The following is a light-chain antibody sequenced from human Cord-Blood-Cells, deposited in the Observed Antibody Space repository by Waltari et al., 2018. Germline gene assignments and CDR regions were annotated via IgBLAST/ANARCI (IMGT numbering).Light chain of an antibody. V-gene: IGKV3-11*01. CDR2: DAS. J-gene: IGKJ2*01. CDR3: QQRSNWPPYT. CDR1: QSVSSY. Sequence: EIVLTQSPATLSLSPGERATLPFRASQSVSSYLAWYQQKPGQAPRLLIYDASNRATGIPARFSGSGSGTDFTLTIISLEPEDFAVYYCQQRSNWPPYTFGQGTKLEIK.